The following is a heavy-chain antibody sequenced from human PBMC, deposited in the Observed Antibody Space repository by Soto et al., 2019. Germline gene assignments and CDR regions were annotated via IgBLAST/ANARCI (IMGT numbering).Heavy chain of an antibody. V-gene: IGHV3-73*01. CDR2: IRSKTNSYAT. CDR3: SSDLPRVHYALDV. Sequence: VRQASGKGLEWVGRIRSKTNSYATAYAASVKGRFTISRDDSKNTAYLQMNSLKTEDTAVYCCSSDLPRVHYALDVWG. D-gene: IGHD6-19*01. J-gene: IGHJ6*02.